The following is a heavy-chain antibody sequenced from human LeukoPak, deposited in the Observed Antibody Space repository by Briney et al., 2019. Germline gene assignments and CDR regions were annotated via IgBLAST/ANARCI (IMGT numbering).Heavy chain of an antibody. CDR3: AAETYSDSCFWFDP. CDR1: GLTFSTSA. CDR2: IVVGRGET. Sequence: SVNVSCKTSGLTFSTSAIQSVTQARGHPLEWIGWIVVGRGETKYTNKLQRRVTITSDLSTSTAYMELSSLRSEHTAVYYCAAETYSDSCFWFDPWGQGTLVTVSS. J-gene: IGHJ5*02. V-gene: IGHV1-58*02. D-gene: IGHD2-21*02.